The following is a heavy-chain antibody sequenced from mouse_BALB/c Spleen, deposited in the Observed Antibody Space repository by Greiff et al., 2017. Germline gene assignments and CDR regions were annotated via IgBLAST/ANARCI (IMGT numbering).Heavy chain of an antibody. CDR2: ISSGSSTI. D-gene: IGHD2-1*01. Sequence: EVKLMESGGGLVQPGGSRKLSCAASGFTFSSFGMHWVRQAPEKGLEWVAYISSGSSTIYYADTVKGRFTISRDNPKNTLFLQMSSLKSEDTAMYYCARETGNYSYWGQGTLVTVSA. CDR3: ARETGNYSY. CDR1: GFTFSSFG. V-gene: IGHV5-17*02. J-gene: IGHJ3*01.